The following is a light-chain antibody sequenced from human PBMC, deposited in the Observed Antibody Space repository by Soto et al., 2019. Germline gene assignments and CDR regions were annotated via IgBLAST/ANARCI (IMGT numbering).Light chain of an antibody. CDR2: GAS. CDR1: QSVSSSY. J-gene: IGKJ5*01. Sequence: EIVVTQSPGTLSLSPGERATLSCRASQSVSSSYLACYQQQPGQAPRLLIYGASSRATGIPDRFSGSGSGTDFTLTISILEPEDFAVYYCQQYGSSRTFGQGTRLEIK. V-gene: IGKV3-20*01. CDR3: QQYGSSRT.